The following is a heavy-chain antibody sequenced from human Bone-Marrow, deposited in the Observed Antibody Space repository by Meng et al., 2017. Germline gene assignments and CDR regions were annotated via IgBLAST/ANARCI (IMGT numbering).Heavy chain of an antibody. D-gene: IGHD1-1*01. CDR2: INPDSGGT. Sequence: ASLKVSCKTSGYTFTGYYIHWVRQAPGQGLEWMGWINPDSGGTIYTQKFQGRVTMTRDMSTSTAYMELSRLRSDDTAVYYCARDPGTNWNDDSYYYYGMDVWGQGTTVTVSS. V-gene: IGHV1-2*02. CDR1: GYTFTGYY. J-gene: IGHJ6*02. CDR3: ARDPGTNWNDDSYYYYGMDV.